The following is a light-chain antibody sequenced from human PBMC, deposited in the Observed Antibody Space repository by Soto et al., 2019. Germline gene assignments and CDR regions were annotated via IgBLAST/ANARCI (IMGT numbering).Light chain of an antibody. Sequence: DIQMTQSPSSLSASVGDRVTITCRASQSISSYLNWYQQKPGKAPKLLIYAASSLQSGVPSRFSGSGSGTDFTLTISSLQPEDFATYYCQQSYSIPTFGRGTKVEIK. CDR1: QSISSY. J-gene: IGKJ1*01. CDR3: QQSYSIPT. CDR2: AAS. V-gene: IGKV1-39*01.